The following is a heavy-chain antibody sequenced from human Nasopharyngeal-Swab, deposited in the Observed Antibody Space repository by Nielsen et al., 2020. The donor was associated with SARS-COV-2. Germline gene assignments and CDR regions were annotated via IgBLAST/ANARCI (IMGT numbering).Heavy chain of an antibody. CDR1: GFTFSSYG. Sequence: GESLKISCAASGFTFSSYGMHWVRQAPGKGLEWVAVIWYDGSNKYYADSVKGRFTISRDNAKNTLYLQMNSLRAEDTAVYYCVREVVVVVPVQTDAFDIWGQGTMVTVSS. V-gene: IGHV3-33*01. CDR2: IWYDGSNK. J-gene: IGHJ3*02. D-gene: IGHD2-2*01. CDR3: VREVVVVVPVQTDAFDI.